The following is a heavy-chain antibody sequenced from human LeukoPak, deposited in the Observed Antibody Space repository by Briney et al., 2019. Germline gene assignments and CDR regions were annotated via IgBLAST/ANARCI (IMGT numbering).Heavy chain of an antibody. CDR1: GFTFSSYG. Sequence: PGVSLRLSCAASGFTFSSYGMHWVRQAPGKGLEWVAVIWYDGSNKYYADSVKGRFTISRDNSKNTLYLQMNSLRAEDTAVYYCARRPPGPGYGYDYFDYWGQGTLVTVSS. V-gene: IGHV3-33*01. D-gene: IGHD5-18*01. CDR3: ARRPPGPGYGYDYFDY. J-gene: IGHJ4*02. CDR2: IWYDGSNK.